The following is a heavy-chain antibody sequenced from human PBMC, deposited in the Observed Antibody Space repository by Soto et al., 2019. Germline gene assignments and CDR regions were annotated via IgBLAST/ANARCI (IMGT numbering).Heavy chain of an antibody. D-gene: IGHD3-10*01. CDR1: GGSISSGGYY. Sequence: QVQLQESGPGLVKPSQTLSLTCTVSGGSISSGGYYWSWIRQHPGKGLEWIGYIYYSGSTYYNPSLRRRVIISVDTSKNQFALKLSSVPAADTAVYYCARDSPDGSGSYYLDYWGQGTLVTVSS. V-gene: IGHV4-31*03. CDR2: IYYSGST. CDR3: ARDSPDGSGSYYLDY. J-gene: IGHJ4*02.